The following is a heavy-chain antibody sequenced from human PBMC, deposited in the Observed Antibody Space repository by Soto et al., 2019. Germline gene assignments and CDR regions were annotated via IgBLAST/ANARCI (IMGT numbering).Heavy chain of an antibody. J-gene: IGHJ4*02. D-gene: IGHD3-3*01. CDR2: ISASGGSS. V-gene: IGHV3-23*01. CDR3: AKGGDYWSGFSPD. Sequence: PGGSLRLSCAASGFTVSSNYMSWVRQAPGKGLEWVSVISASGGSSYDVDSVRGRFTISRDNSKNTLFLQMNSLTDEDTAVYYCAKGGDYWSGFSPDWGQGTLVTVSS. CDR1: GFTVSSNY.